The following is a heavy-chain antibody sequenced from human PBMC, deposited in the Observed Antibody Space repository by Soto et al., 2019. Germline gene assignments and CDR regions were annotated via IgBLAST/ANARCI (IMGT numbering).Heavy chain of an antibody. CDR3: ARDTAQLGYCSGGSCYRSYYYYGMDV. V-gene: IGHV3-11*06. CDR1: GFTFSDYY. J-gene: IGHJ6*02. D-gene: IGHD2-15*01. CDR2: ISSSSSYK. Sequence: QVQLVESGGGLVKPGGSLRLSCAASGFTFSDYYMSWIRQAPGKGLEWVSYISSSSSYKNYADSVKGRFTISRDNAKNSLYLQMNSLRAEDTAVYYCARDTAQLGYCSGGSCYRSYYYYGMDVWGQGTTVTVSS.